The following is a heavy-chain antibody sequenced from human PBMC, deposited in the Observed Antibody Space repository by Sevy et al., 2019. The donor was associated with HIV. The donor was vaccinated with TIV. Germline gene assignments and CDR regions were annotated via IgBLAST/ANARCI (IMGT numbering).Heavy chain of an antibody. J-gene: IGHJ6*02. CDR2: IIPIFGTA. CDR3: ARQLRGYCTNGVCFNNRPYYYYYGMDV. CDR1: GGTFSSYA. V-gene: IGHV1-69*13. D-gene: IGHD2-8*01. Sequence: ASVKVSCKASGGTFSSYAISWVRQAPGQGLEWMGGIIPIFGTANYAQKFQGRVTITADESTSTAYMELSSLRSEDTAVYYCARQLRGYCTNGVCFNNRPYYYYYGMDVWGQGTTVTVSS.